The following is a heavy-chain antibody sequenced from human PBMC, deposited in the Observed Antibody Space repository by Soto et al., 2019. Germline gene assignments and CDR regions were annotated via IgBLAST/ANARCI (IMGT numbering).Heavy chain of an antibody. J-gene: IGHJ6*02. CDR1: GFTFSDYY. CDR3: ARGGQQLHGMDV. Sequence: QVPLVESGGGLVKPGGSLRLSCAASGFTFSDYYMTRIRQAPGKGLEWVSYISSSGSTIYYADSVKGRFIISRDNVKNSVYLQMNSLRAEDTAVYYCARGGQQLHGMDVWGQGTTVTVSS. CDR2: ISSSGSTI. D-gene: IGHD6-13*01. V-gene: IGHV3-11*01.